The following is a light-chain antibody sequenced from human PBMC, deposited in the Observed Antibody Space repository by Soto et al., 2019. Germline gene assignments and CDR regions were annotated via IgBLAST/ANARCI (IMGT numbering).Light chain of an antibody. CDR2: AAS. CDR3: QQSYSRVT. Sequence: DIQVTQSPSSLSASVGDTVTITCRASQSVSSYFSWYQQKPGKAPNLLIYAASRLQSGVPSRFSGSGSGTYFTLTISGLQREDFATYYWQQSYSRVTFGQGTKVDI. J-gene: IGKJ1*01. CDR1: QSVSSY. V-gene: IGKV1-39*01.